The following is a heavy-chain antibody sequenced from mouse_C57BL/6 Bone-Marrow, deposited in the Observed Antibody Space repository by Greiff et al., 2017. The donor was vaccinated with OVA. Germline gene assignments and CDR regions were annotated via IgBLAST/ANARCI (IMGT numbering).Heavy chain of an antibody. D-gene: IGHD1-1*01. CDR2: IYPGSGNT. CDR1: GYSFTSYY. CDR3: ARCYGSSFPPYYAMDC. V-gene: IGHV1-66*01. Sequence: QVQLKQSGPELVKPGASVKISCKASGYSFTSYYIHWVKQRPGQGLEWIGWIYPGSGNTKYNEKFKGKATLTADTSSSTAYMQLSSLTSEDSAVYYGARCYGSSFPPYYAMDCWGQGASVTVSS. J-gene: IGHJ4*01.